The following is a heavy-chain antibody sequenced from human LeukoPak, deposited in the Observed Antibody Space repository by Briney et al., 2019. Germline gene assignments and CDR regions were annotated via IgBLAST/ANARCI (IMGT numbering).Heavy chain of an antibody. CDR3: ARDSSSSAVDY. CDR1: GFTFNSYE. D-gene: IGHD6-19*01. J-gene: IGHJ4*02. V-gene: IGHV3-48*03. Sequence: SGGSLRLSCAASGFTFNSYEMKWVRQAPGKGREWVSYISSSGSTIYYADSVKGRFTISRDNAKNSLYLQMNSLRAEDTAVYYCARDSSSSAVDYWGQGTLVTVSS. CDR2: ISSSGSTI.